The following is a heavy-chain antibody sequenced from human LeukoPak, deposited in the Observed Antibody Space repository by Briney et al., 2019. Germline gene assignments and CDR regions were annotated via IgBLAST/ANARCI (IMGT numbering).Heavy chain of an antibody. CDR1: GGSINSYY. V-gene: IGHV4-4*07. Sequence: SDTLSLTCTVSGGSINSYYWSWIRQPAGKGLEWIGRIYTSGSTNYHPSLKSRVTISVDKSKNQFSLKLSSVTAADTAVYYCARVGTMAPNRFDPWGQGTLVTVSS. J-gene: IGHJ5*02. D-gene: IGHD3-10*01. CDR3: ARVGTMAPNRFDP. CDR2: IYTSGST.